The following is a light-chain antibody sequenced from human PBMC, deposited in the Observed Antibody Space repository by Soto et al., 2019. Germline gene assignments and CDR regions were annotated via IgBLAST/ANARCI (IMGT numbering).Light chain of an antibody. Sequence: IVLTQSPGTLSLSPGERVTLSCRASQGVASSDVAWYQQKPGEAPRLLFYSASSRATGIPDRFSGSGSGTDFTLTISRLEPEDFAVYYCHQFGSLPETFGQGTNVE. CDR3: HQFGSLPET. CDR1: QGVASSD. J-gene: IGKJ1*01. V-gene: IGKV3-20*01. CDR2: SAS.